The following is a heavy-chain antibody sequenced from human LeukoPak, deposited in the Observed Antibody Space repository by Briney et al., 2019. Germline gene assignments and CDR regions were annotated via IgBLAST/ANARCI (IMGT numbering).Heavy chain of an antibody. Sequence: SVKVSCKASGGTFSSYAISWVRQAPGQGLEWMGRIIPILGIANYAQKFQGRVTITADKSTSTAYMELSSLRSEDTAVYYCARDPGVQLWFSGGVDYWGQGTLVTVSS. V-gene: IGHV1-69*04. J-gene: IGHJ4*02. CDR2: IIPILGIA. CDR3: ARDPGVQLWFSGGVDY. D-gene: IGHD5-18*01. CDR1: GGTFSSYA.